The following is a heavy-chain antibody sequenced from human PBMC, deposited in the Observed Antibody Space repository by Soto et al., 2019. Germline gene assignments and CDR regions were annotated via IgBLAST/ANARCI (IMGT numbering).Heavy chain of an antibody. V-gene: IGHV1-69*04. J-gene: IGHJ3*02. CDR3: ARAGLAVAGVGAFDI. Sequence: QGLEWMGRIIPILGIANYAQKFQGRVTITADKSTSTAYMELSSLRSEDTAVYYCARAGLAVAGVGAFDIWGQRTMVTVSS. CDR2: IIPILGIA. D-gene: IGHD6-19*01.